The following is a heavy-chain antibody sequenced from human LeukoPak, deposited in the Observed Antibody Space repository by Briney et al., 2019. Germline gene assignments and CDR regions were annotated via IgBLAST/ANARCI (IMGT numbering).Heavy chain of an antibody. CDR2: IYYSGST. V-gene: IGHV4-39*01. J-gene: IGHJ1*01. CDR3: ARTPYCSSTSCFAEYFQH. CDR1: GGSISSSSYY. D-gene: IGHD2-2*01. Sequence: SETLSLTCTVSGGSISSSSYYWGWIRQPPGKGLEWIGSIYYSGSTYYNPSLKSRVTISVDTSKNQFSLKLSSVTAADTAVYYCARTPYCSSTSCFAEYFQHWGQGTLVTVSP.